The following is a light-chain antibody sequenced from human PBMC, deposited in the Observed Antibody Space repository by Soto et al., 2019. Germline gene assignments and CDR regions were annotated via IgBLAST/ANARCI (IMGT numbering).Light chain of an antibody. Sequence: QAVVTQEPSLTVSPGGTVTLTCASSTGAVTSGYYPTWFQQKPGQAPRALIYSTSIKHSWTPARFSGSLLGGKAALTLSGVQPEDEAEYYCLLYYGGVHVFGTGTKLTVL. CDR3: LLYYGGVHV. CDR1: TGAVTSGYY. V-gene: IGLV7-43*01. CDR2: STS. J-gene: IGLJ1*01.